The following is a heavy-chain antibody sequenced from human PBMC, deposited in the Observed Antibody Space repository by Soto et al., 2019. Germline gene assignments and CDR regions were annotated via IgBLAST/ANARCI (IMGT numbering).Heavy chain of an antibody. CDR1: DGSISICGYS. J-gene: IGHJ5*02. CDR2: IYYSGST. V-gene: IGHV4-31*03. D-gene: IGHD2-2*01. Sequence: LSLTCSVSDGSISICGYSWTWIRQHPGKGLEWIGYIYYSGSTSYNPSLKSRVTISVDTSKNQFSLKLSSVTAADTAVYYCARGYCSSTSCFDPWGQGTLVTVSS. CDR3: ARGYCSSTSCFDP.